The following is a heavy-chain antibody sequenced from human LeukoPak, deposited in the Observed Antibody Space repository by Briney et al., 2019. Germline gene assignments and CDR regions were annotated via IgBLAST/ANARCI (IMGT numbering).Heavy chain of an antibody. CDR1: GFTFSSYA. Sequence: GGSLSLSCAPSGFTFSSYAMSWVRQAPGKGLEWVSAISGRGGSTYYADSVKGRFTISSDHSKNTLHLQMNRLRPQGTTVYYCAALDDYVDNDVDYWGEGTLVTVSS. CDR3: AALDDYVDNDVDY. CDR2: ISGRGGST. V-gene: IGHV3-23*01. D-gene: IGHD4-17*01. J-gene: IGHJ4*02.